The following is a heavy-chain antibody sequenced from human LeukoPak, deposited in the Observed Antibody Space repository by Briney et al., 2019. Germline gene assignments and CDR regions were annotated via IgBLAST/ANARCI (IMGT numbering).Heavy chain of an antibody. CDR3: AELGITMIGSV. Sequence: GGSLRLSRAASGFTFSSYEMNWVRQAPGKGLEWVSYISSSGSTIYYADSVKGRFTISRDNAKNSLYLQMNSLRAEDTAVYYCAELGITMIGSVWGKGTTVTISS. CDR2: ISSSGSTI. J-gene: IGHJ6*04. V-gene: IGHV3-48*03. D-gene: IGHD3-10*02. CDR1: GFTFSSYE.